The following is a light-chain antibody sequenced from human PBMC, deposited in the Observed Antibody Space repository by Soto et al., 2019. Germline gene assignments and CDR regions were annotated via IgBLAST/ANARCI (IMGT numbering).Light chain of an antibody. CDR1: QGIGNA. J-gene: IGKJ1*01. CDR3: LQDINYPWT. Sequence: AIKMTHSPSSLSASVGDRVTISWRASQGIGNALGWYQQKLGKPPKVLIYGASNLHSGVPPRFSGSGSGTDFTLAISSLQPEDSATYYCLQDINYPWTFGQGTKVDIK. CDR2: GAS. V-gene: IGKV1-6*01.